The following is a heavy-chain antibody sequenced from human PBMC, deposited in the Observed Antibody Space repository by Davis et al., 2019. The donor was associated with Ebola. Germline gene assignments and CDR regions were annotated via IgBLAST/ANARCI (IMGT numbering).Heavy chain of an antibody. J-gene: IGHJ5*02. CDR3: ARGGLGYYYDSSDYYTLTNWFDP. CDR1: GGSISSYY. Sequence: MPSETLSLTCTVSGGSISSYYWSWIRQPPGKGLEWIGYIYYSGSTNYNPSLKSRVTISVDTSKDQFSLKLSSVTAADTAVYYCARGGLGYYYDSSDYYTLTNWFDPWGQGTLVTVSS. V-gene: IGHV4-59*08. D-gene: IGHD3-22*01. CDR2: IYYSGST.